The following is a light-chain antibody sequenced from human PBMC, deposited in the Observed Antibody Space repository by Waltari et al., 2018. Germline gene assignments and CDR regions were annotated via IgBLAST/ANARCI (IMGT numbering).Light chain of an antibody. J-gene: IGKJ2*01. Sequence: EVVLTQSPGTLSLSPGERATLSCRASQTVYIRSLAWYQQQAGQAPRLLIYGAYIRATGIPDRFSGIVSGTDFTLTISRLEPEDFAVYYCHQYGTSPRNFGQGTKLEIK. CDR3: HQYGTSPRN. CDR2: GAY. CDR1: QTVYIRS. V-gene: IGKV3-20*01.